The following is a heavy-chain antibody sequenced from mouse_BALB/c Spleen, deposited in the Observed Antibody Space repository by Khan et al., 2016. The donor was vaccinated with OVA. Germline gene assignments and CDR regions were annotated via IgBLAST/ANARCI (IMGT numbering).Heavy chain of an antibody. CDR1: GDSITSGY. CDR3: ARSTYRYAFAY. D-gene: IGHD2-14*01. V-gene: IGHV3-8*02. CDR2: MIYTGYT. J-gene: IGHJ3*01. Sequence: EVQLQESGPSLVKPSQTLSLTCSVTGDSITSGYWSWFRKFPGNKFEYMGYMIYTGYTHYNPSLKSRLAITRHTSKNQYYLQLKSVTTEDTATYYCARSTYRYAFAYWGQGTLVTVSA.